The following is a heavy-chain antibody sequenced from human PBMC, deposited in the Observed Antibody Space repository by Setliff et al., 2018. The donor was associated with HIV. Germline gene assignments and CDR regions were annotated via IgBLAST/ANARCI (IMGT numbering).Heavy chain of an antibody. CDR1: GGPFSSYS. J-gene: IGHJ4*02. CDR3: ARHPMSPFLEWSYDS. Sequence: SVKVSCKASGGPFSSYSITWVRQAPGQGLEWMGRIIPMLSIPNYSQKFQGRVTMTTDTSTSTAYMELRNLRSDDTAVYYCARHPMSPFLEWSYDSWGQGTLVTVSS. V-gene: IGHV1-69*02. CDR2: IIPMLSIP. D-gene: IGHD3-3*02.